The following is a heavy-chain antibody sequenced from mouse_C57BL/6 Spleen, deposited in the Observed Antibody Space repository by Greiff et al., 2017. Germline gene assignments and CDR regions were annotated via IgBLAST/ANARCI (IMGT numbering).Heavy chain of an antibody. V-gene: IGHV1-62-2*01. J-gene: IGHJ4*01. CDR1: GYTFTEYT. D-gene: IGHD2-4*01. CDR2: FYPGRGSI. Sequence: VKLQESGAELVKPGASVKLSCKASGYTFTEYTIHWVKQRSGQGLEWIGWFYPGRGSIKYNEKFKDKATLTADKSSSTVYMELSRLTSEDSAVYIWARQNYYDYEDAMDYWGQGTSVTVSS. CDR3: ARQNYYDYEDAMDY.